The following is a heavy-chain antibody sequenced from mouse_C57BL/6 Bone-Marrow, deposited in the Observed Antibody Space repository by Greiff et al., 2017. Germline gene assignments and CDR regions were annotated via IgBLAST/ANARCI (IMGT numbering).Heavy chain of an antibody. CDR3: AREGAYDSNYDY. D-gene: IGHD2-5*01. CDR1: GYSITSGYY. Sequence: EVQLQQSGPGLVKPSQSLSLTCSVTGYSITSGYYWNWIRQFPGNKLEWMGYISYDGSNNYNPSLKNRISITRDTSKNQFFLKLNSVTTEDTATYYCAREGAYDSNYDYWGQGTTLTVSS. V-gene: IGHV3-6*01. J-gene: IGHJ2*01. CDR2: ISYDGSN.